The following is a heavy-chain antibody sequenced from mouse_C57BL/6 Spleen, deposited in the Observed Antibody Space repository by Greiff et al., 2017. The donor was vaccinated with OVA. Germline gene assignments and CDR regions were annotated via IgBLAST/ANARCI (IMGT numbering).Heavy chain of an antibody. CDR3: ARRDGSSLLNY. CDR2: IDPSDSYT. J-gene: IGHJ2*01. CDR1: GYTFTSYW. V-gene: IGHV1-50*01. D-gene: IGHD1-1*01. Sequence: QVQLKQPGAELVKPGASVKLSCKASGYTFTSYWMQWVKQRPGQGLEWIGEIDPSDSYTNYNQKFKGKATLTVDTSSSTAYMQLSSLTSEDSAVYYCARRDGSSLLNYWGQGTTLTVSS.